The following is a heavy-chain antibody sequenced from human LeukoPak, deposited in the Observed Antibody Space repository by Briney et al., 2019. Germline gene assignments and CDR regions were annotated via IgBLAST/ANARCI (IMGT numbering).Heavy chain of an antibody. CDR3: ARIADYTFEMDV. CDR2: IYPADSDT. CDR1: GYTFRSHW. V-gene: IGHV5-51*01. J-gene: IGHJ6*02. Sequence: ESLKISCKGSGYTFRSHWIVWVRQMPGKGLEWMGSIYPADSDTKYSPSFQGQVTISGDKSTSTAYLQWSSLKASDTAMYYCARIADYTFEMDVWGQGTAVTVSS. D-gene: IGHD4-11*01.